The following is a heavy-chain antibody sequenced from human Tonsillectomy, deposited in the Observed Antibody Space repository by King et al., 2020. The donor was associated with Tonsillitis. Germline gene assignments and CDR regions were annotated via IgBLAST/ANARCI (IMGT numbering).Heavy chain of an antibody. CDR2: ISSSSSYI. CDR1: GFTFSSYS. J-gene: IGHJ6*02. CDR3: ASLIIGYCTKGVCPADYYYYGMDV. V-gene: IGHV3-21*01. D-gene: IGHD2-8*01. Sequence: QLVQSGGGLVKPGGSLRLSCAASGFTFSSYSMNWVRQAPGKGLEWVSSISSSSSYIYYADSVKGRFTISRDNAKNSLYLQMNSLRAEDTAVYYCASLIIGYCTKGVCPADYYYYGMDVWGQGTTVTVSS.